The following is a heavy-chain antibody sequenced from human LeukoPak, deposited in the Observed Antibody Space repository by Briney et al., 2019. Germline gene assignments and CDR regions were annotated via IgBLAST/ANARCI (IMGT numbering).Heavy chain of an antibody. Sequence: GATVKISCKASGYTFTDYYMHWEQQAPGKGLEWMGRVDPEDGETIYAEKFQGRVTITADTSTDTAYMELSRLRSDDTAVYYCARDRLKQLVPCDYWGQGTLVTVSS. CDR3: ARDRLKQLVPCDY. V-gene: IGHV1-69-2*01. D-gene: IGHD6-6*01. CDR1: GYTFTDYY. J-gene: IGHJ4*02. CDR2: VDPEDGET.